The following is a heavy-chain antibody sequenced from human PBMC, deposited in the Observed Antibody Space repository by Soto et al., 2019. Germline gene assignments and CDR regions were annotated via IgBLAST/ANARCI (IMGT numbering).Heavy chain of an antibody. V-gene: IGHV3-21*06. CDR2: ISSTTNYI. CDR1: GFTFTRYS. J-gene: IGHJ4*02. Sequence: EVQLVESGGGLGKPGGSLRLSCAASGFTFTRYSMNWVRQAPGKGLEWGSSISSTTNYIYYGDSMKGRFTISRDNAKNSLYLEMNSLRAEDTAVYYCAIETEDLTSNFDDWGQGTLVTVSS. CDR3: AIETEDLTSNFDD.